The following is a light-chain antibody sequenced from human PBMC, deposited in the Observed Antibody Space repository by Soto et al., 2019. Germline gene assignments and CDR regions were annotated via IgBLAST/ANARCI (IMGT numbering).Light chain of an antibody. CDR3: QQYDTYPWT. Sequence: DIQMTQYPSTLSASVGDRVTITCRASQSVRTWLAWYQQKPGRAPVILIYEASKLESGVPARFSATGSGREFTLTITSLQPVDFATYYCQQYDTYPWTFGQGTTVEI. CDR1: QSVRTW. V-gene: IGKV1-5*03. CDR2: EAS. J-gene: IGKJ1*01.